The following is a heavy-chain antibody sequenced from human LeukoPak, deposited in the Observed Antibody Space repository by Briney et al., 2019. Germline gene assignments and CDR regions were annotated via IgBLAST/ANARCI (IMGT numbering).Heavy chain of an antibody. CDR2: IIPIFGTE. Sequence: VASVKVSCKASGGTFSSYAIRWVRQAPGQGLEWMGGIIPIFGTESYAQKFQGRVTITADESTSTAYMELSSLRSEDTAVYYCASSGYYPGTWFDPWGQGTPVTVSS. CDR1: GGTFSSYA. V-gene: IGHV1-69*01. D-gene: IGHD3-22*01. CDR3: ASSGYYPGTWFDP. J-gene: IGHJ5*02.